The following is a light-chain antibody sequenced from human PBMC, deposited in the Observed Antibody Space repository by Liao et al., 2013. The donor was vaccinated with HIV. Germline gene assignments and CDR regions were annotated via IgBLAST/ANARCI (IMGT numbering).Light chain of an antibody. V-gene: IGLV3-1*01. J-gene: IGLJ2*01. CDR3: QAWDSSVV. CDR1: ALPKQY. Sequence: SYELTQPPSVSVSPGQTARITCSGDALPKQYAYWYQQKPGQSPVLVIYQDNKRPSGIPERFSGSTSGNTATLTISGTQAMDEADYYCQAWDSSVVFGGGTKLTVL. CDR2: QDN.